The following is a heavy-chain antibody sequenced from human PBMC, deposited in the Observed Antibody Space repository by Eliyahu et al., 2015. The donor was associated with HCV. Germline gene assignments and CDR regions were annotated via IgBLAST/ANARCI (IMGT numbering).Heavy chain of an antibody. CDR2: MYHNGAA. J-gene: IGHJ6*02. CDR1: GYPISSGYY. V-gene: IGHV4-38-2*01. Sequence: QVQLQESGPGLVRPSETLSLTCAVSGYPISSGYYWGWIRQSPGKGLEWIGSMYHNGAAYHNPSLKSRVTISVDTSRNQFSLKLSSVTAADTAVYYCARAAQSDYYYLGMEVWGQGTTVTVSS. CDR3: ARAAQSDYYYLGMEV. D-gene: IGHD4-11*01.